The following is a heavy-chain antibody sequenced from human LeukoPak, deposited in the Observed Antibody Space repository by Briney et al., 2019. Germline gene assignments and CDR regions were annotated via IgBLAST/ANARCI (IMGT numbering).Heavy chain of an antibody. V-gene: IGHV4-38-2*02. D-gene: IGHD5-12*01. Sequence: SETLSLTCTVSGYSISSGYYWGRIRQPPGKGLEWIGSIYHSGSTYYNPSLTSRVTISVDTSKNQFSLKLSSVTAADTAVYYCARCIVATPLGWFDPWGQGTLVTVSS. CDR1: GYSISSGYY. CDR3: ARCIVATPLGWFDP. CDR2: IYHSGST. J-gene: IGHJ5*02.